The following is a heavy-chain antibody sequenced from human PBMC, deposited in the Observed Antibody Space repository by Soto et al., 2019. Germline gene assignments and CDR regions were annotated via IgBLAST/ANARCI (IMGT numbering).Heavy chain of an antibody. CDR3: TFWRVPSMDV. J-gene: IGHJ6*02. CDR1: GGTFSSYA. D-gene: IGHD3-3*01. V-gene: IGHV1-69*06. CDR2: IIPIFGTA. Sequence: GASVKVSCKASGGTFSSYAISWVRQAPGQGLEWMGGIIPIFGTANYAQKFQGRVTITADKSTSTAYMELSSLRSEDTAVYYCTFWRVPSMDVWGQGTTVTVSS.